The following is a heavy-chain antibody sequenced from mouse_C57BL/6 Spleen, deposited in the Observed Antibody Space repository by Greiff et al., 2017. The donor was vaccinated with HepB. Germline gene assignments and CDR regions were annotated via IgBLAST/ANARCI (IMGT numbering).Heavy chain of an antibody. CDR1: GYTFTSYW. D-gene: IGHD2-3*01. Sequence: VQLQQSGAELVRPGSSVKLSCKASGYTFTSYWMHWVKQRPIQGLEWIGNIDPSDSETHYNQKFKDKATLTVDKSSSTAYMQLSSLTSGDSAVYYCARGGMGAMDYWGQGTSVTVSS. V-gene: IGHV1-52*01. CDR3: ARGGMGAMDY. J-gene: IGHJ4*01. CDR2: IDPSDSET.